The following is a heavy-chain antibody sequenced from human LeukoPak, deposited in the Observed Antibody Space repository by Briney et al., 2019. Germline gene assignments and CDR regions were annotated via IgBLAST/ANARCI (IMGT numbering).Heavy chain of an antibody. V-gene: IGHV3-66*02. CDR1: GFTVSSNY. CDR3: ARGPRGGGDYYYYGMDV. J-gene: IGHJ6*02. Sequence: GGSLRLSCAASGFTVSSNYMSWVRQAPGKGLEWVSVIYSGGSTYYSDSVTGRFTISRDNSKNTLYLQMNSLRAEDTAVYYCARGPRGGGDYYYYGMDVWGQGTTVTVSS. CDR2: IYSGGST. D-gene: IGHD2-21*01.